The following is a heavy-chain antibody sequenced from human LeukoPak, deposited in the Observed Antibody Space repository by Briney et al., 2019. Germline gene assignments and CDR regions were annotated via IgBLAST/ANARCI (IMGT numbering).Heavy chain of an antibody. V-gene: IGHV4-34*01. CDR2: INHSGST. Sequence: SETLSLTCAVYGGSFSGYYWSWIRQPPGKGLEWTGEINHSGSTNYNPSLKSRVTISVDTSKNQFSLKLSSVTAADTAVYYCARADYYDFWSGYQSPYFDYWGQGTLVTVSS. D-gene: IGHD3-3*01. CDR1: GGSFSGYY. J-gene: IGHJ4*02. CDR3: ARADYYDFWSGYQSPYFDY.